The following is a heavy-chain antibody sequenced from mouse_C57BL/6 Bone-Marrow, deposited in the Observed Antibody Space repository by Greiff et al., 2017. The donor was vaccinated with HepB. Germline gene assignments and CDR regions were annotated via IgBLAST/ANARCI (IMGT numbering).Heavy chain of an antibody. J-gene: IGHJ3*01. CDR3: TRDAILLWFAD. Sequence: EVQGVESGEGFVKPGGSLKLSCAASGFTFSSYAMSWVRQTPEKRLEWVAYISSGGDYIYYADTVKGRFTIARDNARNTLYLQMSSLKSEDTAMYDCTRDAILLWFADWGQGTLVTVSA. CDR1: GFTFSSYA. D-gene: IGHD6-1*01. CDR2: ISSGGDYI. V-gene: IGHV5-9-1*02.